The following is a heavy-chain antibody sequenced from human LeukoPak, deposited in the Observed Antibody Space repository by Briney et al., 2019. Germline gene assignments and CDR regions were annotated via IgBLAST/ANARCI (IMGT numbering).Heavy chain of an antibody. D-gene: IGHD3-10*01. J-gene: IGHJ4*02. Sequence: GGPLRLSCAASGFTLSSYFMSWVRQAPGRGLEWVSAISGSGGSTYYADSVKGRFTISRDNSKNTLYLQMNSLRAEDTAVYYCASLYDSGSYYNFLDYWGQGTLVTVSS. CDR1: GFTLSSYF. CDR3: ASLYDSGSYYNFLDY. CDR2: ISGSGGST. V-gene: IGHV3-23*01.